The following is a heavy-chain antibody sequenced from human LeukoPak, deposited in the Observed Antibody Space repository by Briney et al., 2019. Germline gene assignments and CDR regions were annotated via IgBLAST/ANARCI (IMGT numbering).Heavy chain of an antibody. D-gene: IGHD3-16*01. CDR1: GFNFSPYA. V-gene: IGHV4-59*01. J-gene: IGHJ3*01. CDR3: ARNWGRDAFDV. Sequence: TGGSLRLSCVASGFNFSPYAVHWVRQAPGKGLEWIGYIYYSGSTNYNPSLKSRVTISVDTSKNQFSLKLSSVTAADTAVYYCARNWGRDAFDVWGQGTMVTVSS. CDR2: IYYSGST.